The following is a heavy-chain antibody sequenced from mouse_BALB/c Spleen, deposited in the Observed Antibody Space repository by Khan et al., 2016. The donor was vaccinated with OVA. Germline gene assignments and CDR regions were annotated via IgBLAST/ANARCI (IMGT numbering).Heavy chain of an antibody. Sequence: VQLQQSGPELVRPGASVKISCKASGYSFTGYFMNWVMQSHGKSLEWIGRINPHIGETFYNPRFKDKATLTVDESSSTAHMELRTLTSEDSAVYYCTRIYRSDCDYWRQGTTLTVSS. V-gene: IGHV1-20*01. CDR2: INPHIGET. CDR3: TRIYRSDCDY. CDR1: GYSFTGYF. D-gene: IGHD2-13*01. J-gene: IGHJ2*01.